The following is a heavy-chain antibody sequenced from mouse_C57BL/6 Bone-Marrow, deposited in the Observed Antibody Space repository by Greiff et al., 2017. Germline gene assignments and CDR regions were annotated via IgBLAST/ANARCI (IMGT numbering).Heavy chain of an antibody. J-gene: IGHJ2*01. CDR1: GFTFSSYA. CDR2: ISDGGSYT. Sequence: EVHLVESGGGLVKPGGSLKLSCAASGFTFSSYAMSWVRQTPEKRLEWVATISDGGSYTYYPDNVKGRFTISRDNAKNNLYLQMSHLKSEDTAMYYCARDDYDYFYFDYWGQGTTLTVSS. V-gene: IGHV5-4*01. CDR3: ARDDYDYFYFDY. D-gene: IGHD2-4*01.